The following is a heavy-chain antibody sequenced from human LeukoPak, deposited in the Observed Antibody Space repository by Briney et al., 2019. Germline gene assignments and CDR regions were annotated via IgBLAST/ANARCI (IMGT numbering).Heavy chain of an antibody. CDR2: MFYSGST. CDR1: GDSIRSGGHY. CDR3: VRSCSGNPYVVNYFDY. J-gene: IGHJ4*02. D-gene: IGHD1-26*01. V-gene: IGHV4-31*11. Sequence: SQTLSLTCAVSGDSIRSGGHYWTWIRQLPGKGLEWIGYMFYSGSTSYNPSLESRVTVSVDTSKNHFTLKLSLVTAADTAVYYCVRSCSGNPYVVNYFDYWGQGTLVTVSS.